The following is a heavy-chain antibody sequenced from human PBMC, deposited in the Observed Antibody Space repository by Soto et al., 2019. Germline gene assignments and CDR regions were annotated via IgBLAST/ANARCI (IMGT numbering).Heavy chain of an antibody. CDR3: ARGYFGTFNAHRKITTVKTGWFDP. Sequence: SETLSLTCTVSGGSISSGGYYWSWIRQHPGKGLEWIGYIYYSGSTYYNPSLKSRVTISVDTSKNQFSLKLSSVTAADTAVYYCARGYFGTFNAHRKITTVKTGWFDPWGQGTLVTSPQ. V-gene: IGHV4-31*03. J-gene: IGHJ5*02. CDR1: GGSISSGGYY. D-gene: IGHD4-17*01. CDR2: IYYSGST.